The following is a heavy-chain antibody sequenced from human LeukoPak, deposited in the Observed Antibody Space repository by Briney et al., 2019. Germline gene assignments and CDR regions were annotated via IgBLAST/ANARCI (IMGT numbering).Heavy chain of an antibody. Sequence: GESLKISWMSSGFHFPSYWNGLGPQMPGQGLEWMGIIFPGDSDTRYSPSFQGQVTISADKSISTAYLQWSSLKTSDNAVYYCASYSCSGGNCYFDYWGQGTLVTVSS. CDR1: GFHFPSYW. CDR2: IFPGDSDT. J-gene: IGHJ4*02. D-gene: IGHD2-15*01. V-gene: IGHV5-51*01. CDR3: ASYSCSGGNCYFDY.